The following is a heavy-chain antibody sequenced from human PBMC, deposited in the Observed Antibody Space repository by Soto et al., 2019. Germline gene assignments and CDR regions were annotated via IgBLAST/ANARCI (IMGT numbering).Heavy chain of an antibody. V-gene: IGHV1-69*13. CDR3: ARYYSQWLVPYAFDI. CDR2: IIPIFGTV. CDR1: GGTFSSYA. D-gene: IGHD6-19*01. Sequence: ASVKVSCKASGGTFSSYAISWVRQAPGQGLEWMGGIIPIFGTVNYAQKFQGRVTITADESTSTAYMELSSLRSEDTAVYYCARYYSQWLVPYAFDIWGQGTMVTVSS. J-gene: IGHJ3*02.